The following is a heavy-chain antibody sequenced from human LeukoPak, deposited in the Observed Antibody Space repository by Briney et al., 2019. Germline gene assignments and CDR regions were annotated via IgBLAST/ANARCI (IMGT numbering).Heavy chain of an antibody. D-gene: IGHD2-8*02. V-gene: IGHV3-21*01. CDR3: ASGLTLSTGFDY. CDR2: ISSSSSYI. J-gene: IGHJ4*02. CDR1: GFTFSSYS. Sequence: AGGSLRLSCAASGFTFSSYSMNWVRQAPGKGLEWVSSISSSSSYIYYADSVKGRFTISRDNAKNSLYLQMNSLRAEDTAVYYCASGLTLSTGFDYWGQGTLVTVSS.